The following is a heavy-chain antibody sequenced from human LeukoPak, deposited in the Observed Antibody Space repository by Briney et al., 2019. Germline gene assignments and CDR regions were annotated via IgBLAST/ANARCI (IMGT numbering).Heavy chain of an antibody. Sequence: GGSLRLSCAASGFTFSSYAMHWVRQAPGKGLEWVAVISYDGSNKYYADSVKGRFTISRDNSKNTLYLQMNSLRAEDTAVYYCAPAPSLYYMDVWGKGTTVTVSS. CDR1: GFTFSSYA. CDR3: APAPSLYYMDV. J-gene: IGHJ6*03. CDR2: ISYDGSNK. V-gene: IGHV3-30-3*01.